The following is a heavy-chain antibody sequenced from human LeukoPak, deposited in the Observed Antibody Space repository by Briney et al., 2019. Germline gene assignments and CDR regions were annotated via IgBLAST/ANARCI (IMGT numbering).Heavy chain of an antibody. Sequence: SETLSLTCAVYGGSFSGYYWSWIRQPPGKGLEWIGEINHSGGTNYNPSLKSRVTISVDTSKNQFSLKLSSVTAADTAVYYCARAGYVLTYYYGSGSYYTFDYWGQGTLVTVSS. V-gene: IGHV4-34*01. D-gene: IGHD3-10*01. CDR1: GGSFSGYY. CDR3: ARAGYVLTYYYGSGSYYTFDY. J-gene: IGHJ4*02. CDR2: INHSGGT.